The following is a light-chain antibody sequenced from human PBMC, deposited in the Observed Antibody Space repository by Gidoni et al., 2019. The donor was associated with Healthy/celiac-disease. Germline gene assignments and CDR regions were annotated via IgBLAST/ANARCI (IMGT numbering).Light chain of an antibody. CDR2: GNS. J-gene: IGLJ2*01. CDR1: SSNIGAGYD. V-gene: IGLV1-40*01. CDR3: QSYDSSLSGWV. Sequence: VLTPPPSVSGAPGPRVPISCTGGSSNIGAGYDVHWYQQLPGTAPKLLIYGNSNRPSGVPDRFSGSKSGTSASLAITGLQAEDEADYYCQSYDSSLSGWVFGGGTKLTVL.